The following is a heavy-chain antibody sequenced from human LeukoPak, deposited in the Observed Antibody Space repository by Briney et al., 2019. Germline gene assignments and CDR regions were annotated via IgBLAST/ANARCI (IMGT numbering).Heavy chain of an antibody. CDR2: MNPNSGNT. CDR1: GYTFTSYD. V-gene: IGHV1-8*01. Sequence: ASVKVSCKASGYTFTSYDINWVRQATGQGREWMGWMNPNSGNTGYAQKFQGRVTMTRNTSISTAYMELSSLRSEDTAVYYCARGRRGSSSSGPGDYWGQGTLVTVSS. D-gene: IGHD6-6*01. CDR3: ARGRRGSSSSGPGDY. J-gene: IGHJ4*02.